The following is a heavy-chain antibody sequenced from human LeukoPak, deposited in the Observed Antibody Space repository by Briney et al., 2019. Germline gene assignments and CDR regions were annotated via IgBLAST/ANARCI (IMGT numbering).Heavy chain of an antibody. CDR3: AKRQPQYYYYYGMDV. CDR1: GFTFSSYA. CDR2: ISGSCGST. V-gene: IGHV3-23*01. Sequence: PGGSLRLSCAASGFTFSSYAMSGGRQAAGKVLGWVSAISGSCGSTYYADSVKGLSTISRDNSKNTMYLQMHNLRAEDTAVYYCAKRQPQYYYYYGMDVWGQGTTVTVSS. J-gene: IGHJ6*02.